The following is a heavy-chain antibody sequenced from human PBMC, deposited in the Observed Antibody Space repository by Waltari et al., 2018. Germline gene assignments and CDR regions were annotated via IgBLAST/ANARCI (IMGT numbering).Heavy chain of an antibody. CDR3: AKDMVKAVWSKDYYYYGMDV. Sequence: EVQLVESGGGLVQPGRSLRLSCAASGFTFDDYALHWVRQAPGKGLGGVSGISWNSGSIGYADSVKGRFTISRDNAKNSLYLQMNSLRAEDTALYYCAKDMVKAVWSKDYYYYGMDVWGQGTTVTVSS. D-gene: IGHD2-21*01. CDR1: GFTFDDYA. CDR2: ISWNSGSI. J-gene: IGHJ6*02. V-gene: IGHV3-9*01.